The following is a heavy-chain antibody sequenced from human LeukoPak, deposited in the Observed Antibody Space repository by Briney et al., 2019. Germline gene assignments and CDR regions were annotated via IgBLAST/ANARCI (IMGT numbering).Heavy chain of an antibody. CDR2: IYYSGST. CDR3: ARGGGYYDSSAWFDP. V-gene: IGHV4-39*07. Sequence: SETLSLTCTVSGGSISSSSYYWGWIRQPPGKGLEWIGSIYYSGSTYYNPSLKSRVTISVDTSKNQFSLKLSSVTAADTAVYYCARGGGYYDSSAWFDPWGQGTLVTVSS. CDR1: GGSISSSSYY. J-gene: IGHJ5*02. D-gene: IGHD3-22*01.